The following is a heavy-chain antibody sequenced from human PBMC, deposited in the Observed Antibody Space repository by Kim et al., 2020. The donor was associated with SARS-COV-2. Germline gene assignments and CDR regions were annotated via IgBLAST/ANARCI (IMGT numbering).Heavy chain of an antibody. CDR3: AKDWGVGYSSSWYKEEAFDI. D-gene: IGHD6-13*01. Sequence: GGSLRLSCAASGFTFDDYAMHWVRQAPGKGLEWVSGISWNSGSIGYADSVKGRFTISRDNAKYSLYLQMNSLRAEDTALYYCAKDWGVGYSSSWYKEEAFDICGRGTIVTVSS. J-gene: IGHJ3*02. CDR2: ISWNSGSI. CDR1: GFTFDDYA. V-gene: IGHV3-9*01.